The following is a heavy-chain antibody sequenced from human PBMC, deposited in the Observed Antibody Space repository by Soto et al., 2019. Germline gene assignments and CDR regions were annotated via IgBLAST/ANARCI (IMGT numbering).Heavy chain of an antibody. V-gene: IGHV1-69*13. CDR1: RGTFTNYA. CDR2: IMPFFGSG. CDR3: ARDRAGYYSHFVY. J-gene: IGHJ4*02. D-gene: IGHD3-22*01. Sequence: ASVKVSCKALRGTFTNYAVSWVRQAPGQGLEWMGGIMPFFGSGNYAQKFQGRINITADESTSSVYLELTSLRSEDTAVYYCARDRAGYYSHFVYWGEGTLVTVSS.